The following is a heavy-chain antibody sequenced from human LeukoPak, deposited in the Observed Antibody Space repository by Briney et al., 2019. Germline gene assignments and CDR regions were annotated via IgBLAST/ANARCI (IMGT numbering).Heavy chain of an antibody. J-gene: IGHJ4*02. Sequence: GGSLRLSCAAAGFAFNDFAMSWVRQTPGKGLEWVSSITSTGENTYYADFLRGRFTISRDNSGGTLYLQMNSLRTEDSAVYYCAKRLSRGYFGKLIFDFWGQGALVTVSS. CDR3: AKRLSRGYFGKLIFDF. CDR2: ITSTGENT. D-gene: IGHD3-9*01. CDR1: GFAFNDFA. V-gene: IGHV3-23*01.